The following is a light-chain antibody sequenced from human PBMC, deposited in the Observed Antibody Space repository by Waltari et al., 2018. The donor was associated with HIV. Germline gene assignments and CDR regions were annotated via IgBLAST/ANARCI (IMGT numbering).Light chain of an antibody. CDR1: SSDIGSYNL. CDR3: CSFAGSTSWV. CDR2: EVT. V-gene: IGLV2-23*02. Sequence: QSALTQPASVSGSPGQSITFSCTGTSSDIGSYNLVSWYQQHPRKAPRPMIYEVTKRPSGVSYRLSGSKSGNTASLTISGRQAEDEADYYRCSFAGSTSWVFGGGTKLTVL. J-gene: IGLJ3*02.